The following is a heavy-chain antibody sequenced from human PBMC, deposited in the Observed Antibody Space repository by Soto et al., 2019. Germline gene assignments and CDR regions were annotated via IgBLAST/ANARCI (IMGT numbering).Heavy chain of an antibody. Sequence: SVEVSCEASGGTFRRYARSWVRQAPGKGLEWMGGIIPIFGTANYAQKFQGRVTITADESTSTAYMEVRSLRSEDTAVYFCARGVHYDSSGYYYLYWGQGTPVHVSS. D-gene: IGHD3-22*01. CDR3: ARGVHYDSSGYYYLY. CDR2: IIPIFGTA. CDR1: GGTFRRYA. V-gene: IGHV1-69*13. J-gene: IGHJ4*02.